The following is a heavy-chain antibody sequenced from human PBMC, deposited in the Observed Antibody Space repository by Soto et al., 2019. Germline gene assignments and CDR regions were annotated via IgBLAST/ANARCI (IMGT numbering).Heavy chain of an antibody. Sequence: ASVKVSCKVFGGTFISYSFSWVRQAPGQGPEWMGGIIPIFGTPNYAQNFQGRVTITADGSTSTAYMELSSLRSGDTAVYYCAKGERQYYDFWSGYYTYYYYGMDVWGQGTTVTVSS. V-gene: IGHV1-69*13. J-gene: IGHJ6*02. CDR1: GGTFISYS. CDR3: AKGERQYYDFWSGYYTYYYYGMDV. D-gene: IGHD3-3*01. CDR2: IIPIFGTP.